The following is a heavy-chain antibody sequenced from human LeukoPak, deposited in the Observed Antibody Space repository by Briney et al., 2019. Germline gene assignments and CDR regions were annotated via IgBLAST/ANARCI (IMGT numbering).Heavy chain of an antibody. J-gene: IGHJ4*02. V-gene: IGHV1-8*01. Sequence: TSVKVSCKASGYTFTSYDINWVRQDTGQGLEWMGWMNPNSGNTGYAQKFQGRVTMTRNTSISTAYMELSSLISEDTAGYYCLTYYYDSSGFDYWGQGTLVTVSS. CDR2: MNPNSGNT. CDR3: LTYYYDSSGFDY. D-gene: IGHD3-22*01. CDR1: GYTFTSYD.